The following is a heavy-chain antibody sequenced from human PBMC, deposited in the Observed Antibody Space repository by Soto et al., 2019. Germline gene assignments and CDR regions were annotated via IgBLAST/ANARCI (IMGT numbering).Heavy chain of an antibody. Sequence: HGESLKISCKGSGYSFTSYWISWVRQMPGKGLEWMGRIDPSDSYTNYSPSFQGHVTISADKSISTAYLQWSSLKASDTAMYYCARLYGDHHLVYYYYGMDVWGQGTTVTVSS. CDR2: IDPSDSYT. D-gene: IGHD4-17*01. CDR3: ARLYGDHHLVYYYYGMDV. CDR1: GYSFTSYW. V-gene: IGHV5-10-1*01. J-gene: IGHJ6*02.